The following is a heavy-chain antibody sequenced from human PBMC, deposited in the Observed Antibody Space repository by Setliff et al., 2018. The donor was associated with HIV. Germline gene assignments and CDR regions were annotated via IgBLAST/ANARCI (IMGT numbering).Heavy chain of an antibody. J-gene: IGHJ6*03. Sequence: GASVKVSCKVSGYTLSELSIHWVRQAPGKGLEWMGGLEPEDNEILYAQKFQGRVTLTADTSSDTAYMELSSLRSEDTAVYYCARARGNYYGSGKVYYYYYYMDVWGKGTTVTVSS. D-gene: IGHD3-10*01. CDR1: GYTLSELS. CDR3: ARARGNYYGSGKVYYYYYYMDV. V-gene: IGHV1-24*01. CDR2: LEPEDNEI.